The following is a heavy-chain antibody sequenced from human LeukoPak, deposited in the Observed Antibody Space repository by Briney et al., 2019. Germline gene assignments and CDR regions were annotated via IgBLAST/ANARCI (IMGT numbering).Heavy chain of an antibody. CDR2: IWYDGSKK. J-gene: IGHJ5*02. Sequence: GGSLRLSCAASGFTFSSHGMHWVRQAPGKGREWVALIWYDGSKKNYADSVKGRFTISRDDSKSTLYLQINSLRAEDTAVYYCAKDLSYGSNWFDPWGQGTLVTVSS. CDR1: GFTFSSHG. V-gene: IGHV3-33*06. D-gene: IGHD5-18*01. CDR3: AKDLSYGSNWFDP.